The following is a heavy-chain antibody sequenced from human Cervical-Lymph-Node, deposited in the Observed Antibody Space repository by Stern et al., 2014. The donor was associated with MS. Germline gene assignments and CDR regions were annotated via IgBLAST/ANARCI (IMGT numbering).Heavy chain of an antibody. D-gene: IGHD3-10*01. CDR3: TRQEVRGSYYYYGMDV. CDR1: GFTFSGSA. Sequence: VQSGGSLKLSCAASGFTFSGSAMHWVRQASGKGLEWVGRIRSKANSYATAYAASVKGRFTISRDDSKNTAYLQMNSLKTEDTAVYYCTRQEVRGSYYYYGMDVWGQGTTVTVSS. J-gene: IGHJ6*02. CDR2: IRSKANSYAT. V-gene: IGHV3-73*01.